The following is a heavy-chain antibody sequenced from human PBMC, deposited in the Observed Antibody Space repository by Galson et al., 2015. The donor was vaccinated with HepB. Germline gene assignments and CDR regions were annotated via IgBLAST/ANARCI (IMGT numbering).Heavy chain of an antibody. D-gene: IGHD2-8*02. V-gene: IGHV3-73*01. Sequence: SLRLSCAASGFTFSGSAMHWVRQASGKGLEWVGRIRSKANSYATAYAASVKGRFTISRDDSKNTAYLQMNSLKTEDTAVYYCTRLSHEYCTGGVCPTYYMDVWGKGTTVTVSS. CDR3: TRLSHEYCTGGVCPTYYMDV. CDR2: IRSKANSYAT. CDR1: GFTFSGSA. J-gene: IGHJ6*03.